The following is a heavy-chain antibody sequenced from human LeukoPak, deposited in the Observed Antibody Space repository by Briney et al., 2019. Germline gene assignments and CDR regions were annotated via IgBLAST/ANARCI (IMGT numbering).Heavy chain of an antibody. J-gene: IGHJ3*02. CDR2: IYHSGST. D-gene: IGHD1-26*01. V-gene: IGHV4-4*02. Sequence: PSETLSLTCAVSGGSISSSNWWSWVRQPPGKGLEWIGEIYHSGSTNYNPSLKSRVTISVDTSKNQFSLKLSSVTAADTAVYYCARASGSYYLDAFDIWGQGTMVTVSS. CDR3: ARASGSYYLDAFDI. CDR1: GGSISSSNW.